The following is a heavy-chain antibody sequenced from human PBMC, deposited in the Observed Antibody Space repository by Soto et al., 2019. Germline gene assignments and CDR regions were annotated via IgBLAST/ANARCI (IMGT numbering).Heavy chain of an antibody. CDR2: MNPNSGNR. Sequence: ASVKVSCNASGHTLSNDNLHWVRQAPEQGLEWMGCMNPNSGNRNLAQKFRGSVTMTRDTSINTAYMELSRLTSDDTAINYCARDRYDAESGGLPLDSSGQGTLVTVSS. V-gene: IGHV1-2*02. CDR1: GHTLSNDN. D-gene: IGHD2-15*01. J-gene: IGHJ4*02. CDR3: ARDRYDAESGGLPLDS.